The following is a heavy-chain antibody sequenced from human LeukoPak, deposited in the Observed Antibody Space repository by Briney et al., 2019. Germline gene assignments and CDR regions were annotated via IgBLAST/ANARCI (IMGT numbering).Heavy chain of an antibody. V-gene: IGHV3-11*01. CDR2: ISSSGSTI. Sequence: PGGSLRLSCAASGFTFSDYYMSWIRQAPGKELEWVSYISSSGSTIYYADSVEGRFTISRDNAKNSLYLQMNSLRAEDTAVYYCARDTATGYSSGWYYGGIGDYWGQGTLVTVSS. CDR1: GFTFSDYY. J-gene: IGHJ4*02. D-gene: IGHD6-19*01. CDR3: ARDTATGYSSGWYYGGIGDY.